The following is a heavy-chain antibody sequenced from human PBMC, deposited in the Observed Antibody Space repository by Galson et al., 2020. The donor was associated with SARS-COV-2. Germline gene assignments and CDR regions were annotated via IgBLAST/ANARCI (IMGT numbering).Heavy chain of an antibody. Sequence: ASETPSLTCTVSGGSISTNNCFWGWIRQPPGKGLEWIGSIYYGGTTYYNPSLKSRLTISMDTSKNQFSLNLSSVTAADTAVYYCSRDQGYGNSWSIVDPFDHWGQGTLVTVSS. J-gene: IGHJ4*02. CDR2: IYYGGTT. CDR3: SRDQGYGNSWSIVDPFDH. CDR1: GGSISTNNCF. V-gene: IGHV4-39*07. D-gene: IGHD6-13*01.